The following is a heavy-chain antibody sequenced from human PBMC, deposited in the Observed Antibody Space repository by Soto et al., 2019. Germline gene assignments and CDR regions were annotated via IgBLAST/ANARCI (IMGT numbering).Heavy chain of an antibody. CDR2: INAANGDT. J-gene: IGHJ5*02. D-gene: IGHD6-13*01. Sequence: ASVNVSCQAAGYTFTSYGIHWVRRAPGQRLEWMGWINAANGDTKYSPKFQGRVTITRDTSASTAYMELSSLRSEDTAVYYCVRRHVSATGIDWFDPWGQGTLVTVSS. CDR3: VRRHVSATGIDWFDP. V-gene: IGHV1-3*01. CDR1: GYTFTSYG.